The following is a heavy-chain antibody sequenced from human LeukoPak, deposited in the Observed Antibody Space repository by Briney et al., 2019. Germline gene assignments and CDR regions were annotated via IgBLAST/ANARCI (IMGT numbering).Heavy chain of an antibody. Sequence: PSETLSLTCAVYGGSFSGYYWSWIRQPPGKGLEWIGEINHSGSTNYNPSLKSRVTISVDTSKNQFSLKLSSVTAADTAVYYCAGRDGYNPAYWGQGTLVTVSS. CDR1: GGSFSGYY. V-gene: IGHV4-34*01. CDR3: AGRDGYNPAY. CDR2: INHSGST. D-gene: IGHD5-24*01. J-gene: IGHJ4*02.